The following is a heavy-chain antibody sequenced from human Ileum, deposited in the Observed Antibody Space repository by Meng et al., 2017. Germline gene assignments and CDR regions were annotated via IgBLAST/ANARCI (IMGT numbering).Heavy chain of an antibody. CDR2: IFQSGRT. Sequence: HVPFHVPGPLRGSPLGTISLPCAVPGTWCCWIRQPPGKELDWLGEIFQSGRTNYNPSLKIRVTISIDKSKRLISLQLSAVPAADTAVYSCATSNDSDVYYLGYWGQGTLVTVSS. CDR3: ATSNDSDVYYLGY. CDR1: GTW. J-gene: IGHJ4*02. D-gene: IGHD3-22*01. V-gene: IGHV4-4*01.